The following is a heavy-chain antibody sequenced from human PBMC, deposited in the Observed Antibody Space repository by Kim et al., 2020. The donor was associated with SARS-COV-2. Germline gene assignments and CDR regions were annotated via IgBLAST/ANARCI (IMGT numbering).Heavy chain of an antibody. V-gene: IGHV3-23*03. CDR1: GFTFSSYA. D-gene: IGHD1-26*01. Sequence: GGSLRLSCAASGFTFSSYAMTWVRQAPGKGLEWVSLIYTDNRTYYTDSVKGRFTISRDNSNNTLYLQMKSLRAEDTAVYYCAKDFSTSGGHYEGGFGYWGQGTLVTVSS. J-gene: IGHJ4*02. CDR2: IYTDNRT. CDR3: AKDFSTSGGHYEGGFGY.